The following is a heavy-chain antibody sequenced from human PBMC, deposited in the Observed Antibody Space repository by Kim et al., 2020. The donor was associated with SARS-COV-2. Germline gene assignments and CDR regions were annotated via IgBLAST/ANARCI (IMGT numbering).Heavy chain of an antibody. D-gene: IGHD1-26*01. V-gene: IGHV3-30*03. J-gene: IGHJ4*02. CDR1: EFTFSNYG. CDR3: AITYSGSQGSYFDY. Sequence: GGSLRLSCAASEFTFSNYGMHWVRQAPGKGLEWVAVISYDGSNKYYADSVKGRFTISRDNSKNTLYLQMNSLRAEDTAVYYCAITYSGSQGSYFDYWGQGTLATVSS. CDR2: ISYDGSNK.